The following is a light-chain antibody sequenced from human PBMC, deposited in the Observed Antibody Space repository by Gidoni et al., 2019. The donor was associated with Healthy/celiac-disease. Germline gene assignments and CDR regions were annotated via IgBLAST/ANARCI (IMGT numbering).Light chain of an antibody. V-gene: IGKV3-20*01. Sequence: EIVLTQSPGTLSSSPGERATLSCRASQSVSSSYLAWYQQKAGQAPRLLIYGASSRATGIPDRFSGSGSGTDFTLTISRLDPEDFAVYYCQQYGSSAWTFGQGTKVEIK. CDR3: QQYGSSAWT. J-gene: IGKJ1*01. CDR1: QSVSSSY. CDR2: GAS.